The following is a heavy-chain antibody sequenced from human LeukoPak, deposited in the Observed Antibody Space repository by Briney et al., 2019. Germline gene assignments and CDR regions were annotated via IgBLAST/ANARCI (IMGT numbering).Heavy chain of an antibody. CDR1: GGTFTSYG. J-gene: IGHJ3*02. Sequence: GASVKVSCKASGGTFTSYGISWVRQAPGQGLEWMGWISAYNGNTNYAQKLQGRVTMTTDTSTSTAYMELRSLRSDDTAVYYCARFFSSRPDCSGGSCYSLSLGIWGQGTMVTVSS. CDR2: ISAYNGNT. D-gene: IGHD2-15*01. V-gene: IGHV1-18*01. CDR3: ARFFSSRPDCSGGSCYSLSLGI.